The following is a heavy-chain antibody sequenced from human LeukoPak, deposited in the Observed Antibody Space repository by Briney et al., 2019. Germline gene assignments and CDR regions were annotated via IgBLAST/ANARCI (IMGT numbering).Heavy chain of an antibody. Sequence: SETLSPTCAVYGGSFSGYYWSWIRQPPGKGLEWIGEINHSGSTNYNPSLKSRVTISVDTSKNQFSLKLSSVTAADTAVYYCARVATVVTPGDAFDIWGQGTMVTVSS. D-gene: IGHD4-23*01. CDR2: INHSGST. CDR3: ARVATVVTPGDAFDI. V-gene: IGHV4-34*01. CDR1: GGSFSGYY. J-gene: IGHJ3*02.